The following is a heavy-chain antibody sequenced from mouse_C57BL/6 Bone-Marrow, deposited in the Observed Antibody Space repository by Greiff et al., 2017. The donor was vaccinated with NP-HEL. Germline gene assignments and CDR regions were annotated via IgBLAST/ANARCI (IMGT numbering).Heavy chain of an antibody. CDR1: GYTFTSYG. J-gene: IGHJ1*03. Sequence: QVQLKESGAELARPGASVKLSCKASGYTFTSYGISWVKQRTGQGLEWIGEIYPNSGSTNYNEKFKSKATLTVDKSSSTAYMQLSSLTSEDSAVYYCARDDYGSSNWYFDVWGTGTTVTVSS. V-gene: IGHV1-81*01. CDR3: ARDDYGSSNWYFDV. CDR2: IYPNSGST. D-gene: IGHD1-1*01.